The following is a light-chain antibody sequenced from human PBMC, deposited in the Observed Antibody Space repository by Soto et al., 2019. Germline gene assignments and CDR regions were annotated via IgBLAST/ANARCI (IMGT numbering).Light chain of an antibody. CDR2: KVS. Sequence: DVLMTQSPLSLPVTVGQPASISCTTNQILVHSDGIAYFSWFQQRPGRSPRRLIYKVSNRDSGVPARFSGSGSGTDFALKISRVEAEDVGVYYCMQGTHWPITFGQGTRLEIK. V-gene: IGKV2-30*02. CDR3: MQGTHWPIT. CDR1: QILVHSDGIAY. J-gene: IGKJ5*01.